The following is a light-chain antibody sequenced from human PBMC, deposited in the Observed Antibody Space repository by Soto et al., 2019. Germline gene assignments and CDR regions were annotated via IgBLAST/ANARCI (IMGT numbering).Light chain of an antibody. CDR1: GSVTRN. V-gene: IGKV3-15*01. Sequence: TESVVILCVSHRETHPSLCRGRGSVTRNLAWYQHMPGQAPRLLVFHASVRATGIPDRFSGSGSGTEFSLTISNLQSEDFAVYFCQQYNDWPPITFGQGTRLEIK. J-gene: IGKJ5*01. CDR3: QQYNDWPPIT. CDR2: HAS.